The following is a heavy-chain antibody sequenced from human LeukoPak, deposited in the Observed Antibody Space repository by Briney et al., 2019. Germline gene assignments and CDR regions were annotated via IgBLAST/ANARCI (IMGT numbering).Heavy chain of an antibody. V-gene: IGHV3-33*01. Sequence: GGSLRLSCAASGFTFSDYAMHWVRQVPGKGLEWVAVIWYDGSNKYHADSVKGRFTISRDNSKNTLYLEMNSLKVEDTAVYYCAIAGKAAGTSGWIDPWGQGTLVTVSS. D-gene: IGHD6-13*01. CDR2: IWYDGSNK. J-gene: IGHJ5*02. CDR3: AIAGKAAGTSGWIDP. CDR1: GFTFSDYA.